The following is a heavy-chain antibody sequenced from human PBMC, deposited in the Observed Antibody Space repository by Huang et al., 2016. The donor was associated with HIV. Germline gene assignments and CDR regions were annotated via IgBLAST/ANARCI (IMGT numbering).Heavy chain of an antibody. CDR1: TFTFGAYW. J-gene: IGHJ6*02. CDR2: IKPDETEK. V-gene: IGHV3-7*01. Sequence: VESGGRSVQPGGSIRLSCVGSTFTFGAYWMSWVRPTPGKGLEWVANIKPDETEKYYVDSVKGRFNISRDNAKKVLSLEMDALRVEDTAIYFCATKTAGMDIWGQGTTVIVSS. CDR3: ATKTAGMDI.